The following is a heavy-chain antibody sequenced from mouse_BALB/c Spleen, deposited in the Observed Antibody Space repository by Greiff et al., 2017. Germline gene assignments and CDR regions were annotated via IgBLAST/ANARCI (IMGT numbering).Heavy chain of an antibody. J-gene: IGHJ3*01. CDR2: IDPSDSET. CDR3: AGGYGSSLLAY. CDR1: GYSFTSYW. V-gene: IGHV1S126*01. Sequence: VQLQESGPQLVRPGASVKISCKASGYSFTSYWMHWVKQRPGQGLEWIGMIDPSDSETRLNQKFKDKATLTVDKSSSTAYMQLSSPTSEDSAVYYGAGGYGSSLLAYWGQGTLVTVSA. D-gene: IGHD1-1*01.